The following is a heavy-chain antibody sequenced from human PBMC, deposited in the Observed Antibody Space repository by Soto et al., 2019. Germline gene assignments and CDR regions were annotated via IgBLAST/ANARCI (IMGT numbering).Heavy chain of an antibody. CDR1: GFTFSAYA. CDR2: IHGGGGAT. CDR3: AIFDGHPLEYWCLDF. J-gene: IGHJ2*01. V-gene: IGHV3-23*01. Sequence: EVQLLESGGGLVQPGGSLRLSCAASGFTFSAYAMGWVRQAPGKGLEWVSTIHGGGGATHYADSVKGRFTISRDDSKNTQYAQLSSLRVEDTAVYYHAIFDGHPLEYWCLDFWGRGTRVTVSS. D-gene: IGHD1-1*01.